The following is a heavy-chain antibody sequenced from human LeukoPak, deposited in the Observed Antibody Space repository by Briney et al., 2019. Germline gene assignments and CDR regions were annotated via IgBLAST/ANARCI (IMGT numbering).Heavy chain of an antibody. CDR2: IKRDGSEK. J-gene: IGHJ4*02. V-gene: IGHV3-7*01. CDR3: ARSRYDDY. Sequence: PGGSLRLSCAASGFTFSSYWMNWVRQAPGKGLEWVANIKRDGSEKYYVDSVKGRFTISRDNAKNSLYLQMDGLRAEDTAVYYCARSRYDDYWGQGTLVTVSS. CDR1: GFTFSSYW. D-gene: IGHD2-15*01.